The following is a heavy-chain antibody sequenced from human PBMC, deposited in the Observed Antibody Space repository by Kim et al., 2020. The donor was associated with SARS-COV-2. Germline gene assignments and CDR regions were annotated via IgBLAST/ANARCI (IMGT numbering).Heavy chain of an antibody. CDR2: GGGKAEGGTT. CDR1: GFTGGDEA. D-gene: IGHD5-12*01. J-gene: IGHJ6*03. V-gene: IGHV3-49*04. CDR3: TRAHNIGRWAYYYYYYMDV. Sequence: GGSLRLSCTASGFTGGDEAMSGVRQAGGGGLGGGGGGGGKAEGGTTEYAGYVIGRFNISRDDSKRIAYLQMNSLKTEDTAVYYCTRAHNIGRWAYYYYYYMDVWGKGTTVTVSS.